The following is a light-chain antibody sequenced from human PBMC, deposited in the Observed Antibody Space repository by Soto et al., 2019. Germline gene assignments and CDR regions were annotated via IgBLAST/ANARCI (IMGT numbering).Light chain of an antibody. CDR2: GAS. J-gene: IGKJ1*01. CDR1: QSVSNN. CDR3: QQYDNWPRT. Sequence: EIVMTQSPATLSVSPGERATLSCRASQSVSNNLAWYQQKPGLAPRLPIYGASTRATGIPARFSGSGSGTEFTLTISSLQSEDFAVYFCQQYDNWPRTFGQGTKVDIK. V-gene: IGKV3-15*01.